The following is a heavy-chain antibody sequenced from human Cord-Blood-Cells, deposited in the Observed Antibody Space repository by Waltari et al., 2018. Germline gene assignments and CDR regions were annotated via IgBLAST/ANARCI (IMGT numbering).Heavy chain of an antibody. J-gene: IGHJ4*02. D-gene: IGHD4-4*01. CDR3: ARSLVTTRMGDMGY. Sequence: QVQLVQSGAEVKKPGSSVKVSCKASGGTFSSYAISWVRQAPGQGLAWMGGLIPIFGTASYARKFRGRVTITAEESTSTAYMELSSLRSEDTAVYYCARSLVTTRMGDMGYWGQGTLVTVSS. V-gene: IGHV1-69*01. CDR2: LIPIFGTA. CDR1: GGTFSSYA.